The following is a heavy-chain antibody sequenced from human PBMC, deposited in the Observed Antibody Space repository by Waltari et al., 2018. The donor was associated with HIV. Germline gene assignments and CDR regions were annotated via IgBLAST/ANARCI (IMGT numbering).Heavy chain of an antibody. CDR2: ISRSSSSI. Sequence: EVQLVESGGGLVQPGGSLRLSCAASGFTFSNYTMNWVRQDPGKGLEWVSYISRSSSSIFYADSVKGRFTISRDNAKNLLYLQMNSLRVEDTAVYYCARDINGGWGYWGQGTLVTVAS. J-gene: IGHJ4*02. CDR3: ARDINGGWGY. V-gene: IGHV3-48*01. D-gene: IGHD7-27*01. CDR1: GFTFSNYT.